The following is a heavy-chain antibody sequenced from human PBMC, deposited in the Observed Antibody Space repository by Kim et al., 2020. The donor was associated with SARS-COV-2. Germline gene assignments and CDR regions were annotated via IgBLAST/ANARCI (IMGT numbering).Heavy chain of an antibody. J-gene: IGHJ3*02. Sequence: YAQKFQGRVTITADESTSTAYMELSSLRSEDTAVYYCARAEPRYYDAFDIWGQGTMVTVSS. CDR3: ARAEPRYYDAFDI. V-gene: IGHV1-69*01. D-gene: IGHD1-26*01.